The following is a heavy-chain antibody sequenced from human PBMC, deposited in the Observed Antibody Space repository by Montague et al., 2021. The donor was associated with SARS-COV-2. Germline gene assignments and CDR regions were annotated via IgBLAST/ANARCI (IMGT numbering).Heavy chain of an antibody. Sequence: SETLSLTCTVSGGSISSYYWSWIRQPPGKGLEWIGYIYYSGSTNYNPSLKSRVTISVDTSKNQFSLKLSSVTAADTAVYYCARRGLGYCSGGSCLNACDIWGQGTMVTVSS. CDR1: GGSISSYY. CDR2: IYYSGST. CDR3: ARRGLGYCSGGSCLNACDI. J-gene: IGHJ3*02. D-gene: IGHD2-15*01. V-gene: IGHV4-59*01.